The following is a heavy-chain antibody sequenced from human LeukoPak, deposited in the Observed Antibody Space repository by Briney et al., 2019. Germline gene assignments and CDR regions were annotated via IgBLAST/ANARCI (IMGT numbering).Heavy chain of an antibody. V-gene: IGHV4-30-2*01. Sequence: SETLSLTCAVSGGSISSGGYSWSWIRQPPGKGLEWIGYIYHSGSTYYNPSLKSRVTISVDRSKNQFSLKLSSVTAADTAVYYCARGLGSGYYYPPGYWGQGNLVTVSS. CDR2: IYHSGST. D-gene: IGHD3-22*01. CDR3: ARGLGSGYYYPPGY. CDR1: GGSISSGGYS. J-gene: IGHJ4*02.